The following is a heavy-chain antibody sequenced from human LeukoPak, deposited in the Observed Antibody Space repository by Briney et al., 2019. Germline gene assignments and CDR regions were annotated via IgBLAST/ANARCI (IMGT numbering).Heavy chain of an antibody. CDR3: TKAQLPRHELGNFYFDY. CDR1: GFTFSSYS. V-gene: IGHV3-21*01. CDR2: ISRGGDYT. Sequence: GWSLTLSCAASGFTFSSYSMNWVRRARGKGLEWVASISRGGDYTYPEDAVKGRFTISRDNAKDSLYLQLNSLRAEDTAVYFCTKAQLPRHELGNFYFDYWGQGTLVTVSS. J-gene: IGHJ4*02. D-gene: IGHD7-27*01.